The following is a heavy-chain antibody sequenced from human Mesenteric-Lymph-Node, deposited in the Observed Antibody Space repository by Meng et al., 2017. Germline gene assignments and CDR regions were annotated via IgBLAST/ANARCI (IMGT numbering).Heavy chain of an antibody. Sequence: SETLSLTCTVSGYSISSGYYWGWIRQPPGKGLEWIGSIYHSGRTYYNPSLKSRVTISVDTSKNQFSLKLSSVTAADTAVYDCARTLLYGSGKYWGQGTLVTVSS. CDR1: GYSISSGYY. CDR2: IYHSGRT. V-gene: IGHV4-38-2*02. CDR3: ARTLLYGSGKY. J-gene: IGHJ4*02. D-gene: IGHD3-10*01.